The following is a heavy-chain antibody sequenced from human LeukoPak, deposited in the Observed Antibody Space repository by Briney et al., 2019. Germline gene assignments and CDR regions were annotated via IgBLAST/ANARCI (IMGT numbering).Heavy chain of an antibody. J-gene: IGHJ6*02. CDR1: GDSVSSNSVA. CDR2: TCYRSKWYI. V-gene: IGHV6-1*01. Sequence: SQTLSLTCAISGDSVSSNSVAWNWIRQSPSRGLEWLGRTCYRSKWYIDYAESVKSRIIINPDTSKNQFSLQLSSATPEDTAVYYCARGDDYSPYGMDVWGQGTTVTVSS. CDR3: ARGDDYSPYGMDV. D-gene: IGHD4-11*01.